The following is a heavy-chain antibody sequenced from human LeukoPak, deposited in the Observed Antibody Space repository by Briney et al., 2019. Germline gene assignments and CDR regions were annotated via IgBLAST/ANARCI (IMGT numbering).Heavy chain of an antibody. Sequence: KPSETLSLTCAVYGGSFSGYYWSWIRQPPGKGLEWIGEINHSGSTNYNPSLKSRVTISVDTSKNQFSLKLSSVTAADTAVYYCARDCGGDCYGFGYWGQGTLVTVSS. V-gene: IGHV4-34*01. D-gene: IGHD2-21*02. CDR2: INHSGST. CDR3: ARDCGGDCYGFGY. CDR1: GGSFSGYY. J-gene: IGHJ4*02.